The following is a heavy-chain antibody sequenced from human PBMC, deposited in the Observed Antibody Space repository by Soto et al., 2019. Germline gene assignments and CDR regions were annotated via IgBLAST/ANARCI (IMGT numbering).Heavy chain of an antibody. Sequence: PGGSLRLSCAASGFTFSSYGMHWVRQAPGKGLEWVAVISYDGSNKYYADSVKGRFTISRDNSKNTLYLQMNSLRAEDTAVYYCAKGEWGSGTWRRNYSYYGMDVWGQGTTVTVSS. J-gene: IGHJ6*02. CDR3: AKGEWGSGTWRRNYSYYGMDV. CDR1: GFTFSSYG. D-gene: IGHD3-10*01. CDR2: ISYDGSNK. V-gene: IGHV3-30*18.